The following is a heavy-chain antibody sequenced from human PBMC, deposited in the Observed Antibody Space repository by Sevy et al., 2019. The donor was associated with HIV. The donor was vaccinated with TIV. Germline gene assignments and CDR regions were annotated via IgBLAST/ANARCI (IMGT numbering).Heavy chain of an antibody. CDR3: ARDGIVIVPAAVAVTGYFDY. V-gene: IGHV3-33*08. J-gene: IGHJ4*02. Sequence: GGSLRLSCVASGFPFNDHAMHWVRQAPGKGLEWVAVIWYDGSNKYYADSVKGRFTISRDNSKNTLYLQMHSLRAEDTAVYYCARDGIVIVPAAVAVTGYFDYWGQGTLVTVSS. CDR1: GFPFNDHA. D-gene: IGHD2-2*01. CDR2: IWYDGSNK.